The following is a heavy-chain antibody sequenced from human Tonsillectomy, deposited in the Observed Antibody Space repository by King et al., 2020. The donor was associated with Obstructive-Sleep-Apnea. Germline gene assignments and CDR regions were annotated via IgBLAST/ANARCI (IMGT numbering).Heavy chain of an antibody. CDR2: IYHSGST. J-gene: IGHJ4*02. V-gene: IGHV4-38-2*02. CDR3: ARIITVTRFDY. Sequence: VQLQESGPGLVKPSETLSLTCTVSGYSISSGYYWGWIRQPPGKGLEWIGSIYHSGSTYYNPSLKSRVTISVDTSKNKFSLKLSSVTAADTAVYYCARIITVTRFDYWGQGTLVTVSS. CDR1: GYSISSGYY. D-gene: IGHD4-17*01.